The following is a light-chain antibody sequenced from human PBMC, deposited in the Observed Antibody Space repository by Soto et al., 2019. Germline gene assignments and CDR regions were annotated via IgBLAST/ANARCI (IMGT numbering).Light chain of an antibody. Sequence: DIQMTQSPSSRAASVGDRVTITCRASQGIRIDLGWFQQKPGKAPKRLIYGASSLESGVPSRFSGRGYGTEFTLTISNLQPEDFATYYCLQHNSFPRTFGQGTKVDIK. CDR2: GAS. CDR3: LQHNSFPRT. J-gene: IGKJ1*01. V-gene: IGKV1-17*02. CDR1: QGIRID.